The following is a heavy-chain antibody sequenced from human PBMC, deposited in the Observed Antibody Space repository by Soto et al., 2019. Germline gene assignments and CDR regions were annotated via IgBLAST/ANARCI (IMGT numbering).Heavy chain of an antibody. J-gene: IGHJ4*02. D-gene: IGHD6-19*01. Sequence: SQTLSLTCAISGDSVSSTSTAWSWIRQSPSRGLEWLGRTYYRSKWYSDYAVSVKSRITINPDTSKNQFSLQLNSVTPEDTAVYYCARAWYYSDWVWGQGTLVTVSS. CDR2: TYYRSKWYS. CDR3: ARAWYYSDWV. V-gene: IGHV6-1*01. CDR1: GDSVSSTSTA.